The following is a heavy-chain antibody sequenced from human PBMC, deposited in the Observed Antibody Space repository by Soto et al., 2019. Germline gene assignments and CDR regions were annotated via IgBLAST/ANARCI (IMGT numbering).Heavy chain of an antibody. Sequence: SVKVSCKASGFTFTSSAMQWVRQARGQRLEWIGWIVVGSGNTNYAQKFQERVTITRDMSTSTAYMELSSLRSEDTAVYYCAAPMGYCIGCSCYPHNAFDIWGQGTMVTVSS. CDR1: GFTFTSSA. V-gene: IGHV1-58*02. CDR3: AAPMGYCIGCSCYPHNAFDI. J-gene: IGHJ3*02. D-gene: IGHD2-15*01. CDR2: IVVGSGNT.